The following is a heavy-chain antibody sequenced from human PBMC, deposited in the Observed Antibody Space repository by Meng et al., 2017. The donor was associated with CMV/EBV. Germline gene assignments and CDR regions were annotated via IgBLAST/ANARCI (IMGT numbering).Heavy chain of an antibody. CDR1: GFTFGVYA. J-gene: IGHJ4*02. CDR2: FFRGGHNT. D-gene: IGHD6-19*01. CDR3: AKEGAIGAVAGHFDY. V-gene: IGHV3-23*03. Sequence: SGFTFGVYAMEWGRQCPREGLGVGSFFFRGGHNTIQADPGKGRVNNSKDHSKNTLYLQMTSLRAEDTAVYYCAKEGAIGAVAGHFDYWGQGTLVTVSS.